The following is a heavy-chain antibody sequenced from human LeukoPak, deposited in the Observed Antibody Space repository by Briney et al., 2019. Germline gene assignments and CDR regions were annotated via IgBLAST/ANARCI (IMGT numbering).Heavy chain of an antibody. D-gene: IGHD1-14*01. CDR2: IYKDGSA. CDR1: DFIVRSNY. V-gene: IGHV3-53*01. Sequence: GGSLRLSCAASDFIVRSNYMTWVRQAPGKGLEWVSVIYKDGSAYYADSVRGRFTISRDTSKNPVYLQMNSLRAEDPAVYYCAIRGGPGSLDAFDIWAKGQWSPSLQ. CDR3: AIRGGPGSLDAFDI. J-gene: IGHJ3*02.